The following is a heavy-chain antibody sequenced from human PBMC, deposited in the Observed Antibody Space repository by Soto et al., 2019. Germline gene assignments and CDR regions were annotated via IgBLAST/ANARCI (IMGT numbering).Heavy chain of an antibody. Sequence: EVQLLESGGGLVQPGGSLRLSCAASGFTFSTYAMNWVRQAPGKGLEWVSVIDGCADSTDYVDSVKGRFTISRDNSKNNQYRQLTRLRGEATAGYSLVKDACWRTFRCGPAWGQGTLVTVSS. V-gene: IGHV3-23*01. CDR2: IDGCADST. CDR1: GFTFSTYA. CDR3: VKDACWRTFRCGPA. J-gene: IGHJ1*01. D-gene: IGHD1-1*01.